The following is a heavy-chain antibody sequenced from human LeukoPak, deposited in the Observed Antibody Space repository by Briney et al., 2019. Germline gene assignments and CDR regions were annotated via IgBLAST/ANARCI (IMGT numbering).Heavy chain of an antibody. CDR3: ARGVEPLAANTLAY. CDR2: LCDGNT. CDR1: GFTVITND. D-gene: IGHD1-14*01. V-gene: IGHV3-53*01. Sequence: GGSLRLSCAASGFTVITNDMTWVRQAPGKGLEWVSVLCDGNTKYADSVQGRFTISRDNSKNTLYLEMNSLSPDDTAVYYCARGVEPLAANTLAYWGQGTLVTVS. J-gene: IGHJ4*02.